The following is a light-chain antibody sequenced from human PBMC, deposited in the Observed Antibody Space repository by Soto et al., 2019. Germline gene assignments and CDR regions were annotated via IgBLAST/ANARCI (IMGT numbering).Light chain of an antibody. CDR1: SSNIGTNT. V-gene: IGLV1-44*01. CDR3: AAWDDSLHDYV. J-gene: IGLJ1*01. Sequence: QSALTQPPSASGTPGQRVTISCSGSSSNIGTNTVNWYQQLPGTAPQLLIYSHNQRPSGVPDRFSVSQSGTSASLAISGLQSEDEADYYCAAWDDSLHDYVFGPGTKVTV. CDR2: SHN.